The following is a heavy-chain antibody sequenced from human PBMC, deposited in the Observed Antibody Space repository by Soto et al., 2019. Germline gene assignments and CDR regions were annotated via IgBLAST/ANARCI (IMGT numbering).Heavy chain of an antibody. Sequence: QVQLVQYGAEVKKPGSSVKVSCKASGGTFNSYTFSWVRQAPGQGLEWMGRITPILGAVDCAQKFQARVTIIADESTRTVYMNLSSLRSDDTAVYYCARGPRGAFDVWGQGTMVTVSS. CDR3: ARGPRGAFDV. D-gene: IGHD3-10*01. J-gene: IGHJ3*01. V-gene: IGHV1-69*11. CDR1: GGTFNSYT. CDR2: ITPILGAV.